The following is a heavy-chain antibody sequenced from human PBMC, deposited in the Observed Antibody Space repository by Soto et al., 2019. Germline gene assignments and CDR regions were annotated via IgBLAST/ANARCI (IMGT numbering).Heavy chain of an antibody. CDR1: GGSISSGGYY. CDR3: ARDRYYGSGTYYNFYSGMDV. V-gene: IGHV4-31*02. D-gene: IGHD3-10*01. J-gene: IGHJ6*02. CDR2: IFHSGST. Sequence: PSETLSLTCTVSGGSISSGGYYWSWIRQHPGKGLEWIGYIFHSGSTYYTPSLQSRVTISLDTSKNHFSLKLSSVTPADTAVYYCARDRYYGSGTYYNFYSGMDVWGQGTTVTVSS.